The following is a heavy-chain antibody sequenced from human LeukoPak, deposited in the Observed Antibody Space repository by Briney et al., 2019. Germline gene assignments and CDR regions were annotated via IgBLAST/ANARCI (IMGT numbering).Heavy chain of an antibody. CDR2: IYYSGST. J-gene: IGHJ4*02. Sequence: PSETLSLTCTVSGGSISSYYWSWIRQPPGKGLEWIGYIYYSGSTNYNPPLKSRVTISVDTSKNQFSLKLSSVTAADTAVYYCARLPSNVMYYFDYWGQGTLVTVSS. CDR1: GGSISSYY. CDR3: ARLPSNVMYYFDY. V-gene: IGHV4-59*01. D-gene: IGHD2-2*01.